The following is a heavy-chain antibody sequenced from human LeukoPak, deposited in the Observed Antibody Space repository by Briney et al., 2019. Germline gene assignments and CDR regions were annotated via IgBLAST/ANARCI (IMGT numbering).Heavy chain of an antibody. CDR3: ARGPSVGATEGGVFDY. J-gene: IGHJ4*02. CDR1: GFTFSSYA. CDR2: INHSGST. V-gene: IGHV4-34*01. Sequence: GSLRLSCAASGFTFSSYAMSWVRQAPGKGLEWIGEINHSGSTNYNPSLKSRVTISVDTSKNQFSLKLSSVTAADTAVYYCARGPSVGATEGGVFDYWGQGTLVTVSS. D-gene: IGHD1-26*01.